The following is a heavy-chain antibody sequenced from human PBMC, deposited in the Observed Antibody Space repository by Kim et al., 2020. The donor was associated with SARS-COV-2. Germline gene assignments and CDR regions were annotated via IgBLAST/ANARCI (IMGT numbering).Heavy chain of an antibody. V-gene: IGHV3-23*01. J-gene: IGHJ4*02. CDR2: T. D-gene: IGHD5-18*01. CDR3: AKDGLVDTAYY. Sequence: TYYADSVKGRFTISRDNSKNTLYLQMNSLRAEDTAVYYCAKDGLVDTAYYWGQGTLVTVSS.